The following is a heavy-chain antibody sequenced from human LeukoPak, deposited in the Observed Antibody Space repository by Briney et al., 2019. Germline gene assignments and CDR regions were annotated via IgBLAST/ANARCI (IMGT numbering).Heavy chain of an antibody. D-gene: IGHD3-22*01. J-gene: IGHJ4*02. Sequence: ASVKVSSKASGYTFTSYGISWVRQAPGQGLEWMGWITTYNGNTNYAQNLQGRVTMTTDTSTSTAYMELRSLRSDDTAVYYCARGDYYDSSGYSDASLFDYWGQGTLVTVSS. CDR2: ITTYNGNT. CDR1: GYTFTSYG. CDR3: ARGDYYDSSGYSDASLFDY. V-gene: IGHV1-18*01.